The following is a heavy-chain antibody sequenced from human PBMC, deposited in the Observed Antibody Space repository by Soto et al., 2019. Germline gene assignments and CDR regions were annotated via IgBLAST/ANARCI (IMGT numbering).Heavy chain of an antibody. CDR3: ARVQCTGGSCFSSYFYYYGMDV. CDR1: GFTFTSYA. CDR2: ISGSGGST. V-gene: IGHV3-23*01. J-gene: IGHJ6*02. Sequence: EVQLLESGGGLVQPGGSLRLSCAASGFTFTSYAMIWVRQAPGKGLEWVSAISGSGGSTYYADSVKGRFTISRDNSKNTVYLQMNSLRAEDTAVYDCARVQCTGGSCFSSYFYYYGMDVWGQGTTVTVSS. D-gene: IGHD2-15*01.